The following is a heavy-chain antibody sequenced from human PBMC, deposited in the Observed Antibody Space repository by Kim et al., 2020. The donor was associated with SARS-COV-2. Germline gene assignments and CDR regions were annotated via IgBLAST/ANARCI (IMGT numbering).Heavy chain of an antibody. J-gene: IGHJ4*02. D-gene: IGHD3-22*01. CDR3: ARGSYDSSGYVVYFDY. V-gene: IGHV1-3*01. Sequence: KFQGRVTITRDTSASTAYMELSSLRSEDTAVYYCARGSYDSSGYVVYFDYWGQGTLVTVSS.